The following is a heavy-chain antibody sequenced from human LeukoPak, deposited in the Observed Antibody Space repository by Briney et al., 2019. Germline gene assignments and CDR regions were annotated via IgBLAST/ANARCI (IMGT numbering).Heavy chain of an antibody. Sequence: GGSLRLSCAASGFSVINAWMSWVRQAPGQGLEWVGRIKSRADGGTTGYAAPVEGRFSISRDDSENTLYLQMNSLQIDDTALYYCLIFPGRWGQGTLVTVSS. V-gene: IGHV3-15*05. J-gene: IGHJ4*02. CDR2: IKSRADGGTT. CDR1: GFSVINAW. D-gene: IGHD3-3*01. CDR3: LIFPGR.